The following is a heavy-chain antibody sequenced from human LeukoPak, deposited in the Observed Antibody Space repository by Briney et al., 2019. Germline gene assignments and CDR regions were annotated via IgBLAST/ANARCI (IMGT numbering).Heavy chain of an antibody. D-gene: IGHD4-17*01. CDR3: ARDGGTTVTSDAFDI. V-gene: IGHV4-59*01. Sequence: SETLSLTCTVSGGSISSNYWSWIRQPPGKGLEWIAYINYSGSTNYNPSLKSRVTISVDTSKNQFSLKLSSVTAADTAVYYCARDGGTTVTSDAFDIWGQGTMVTVSS. J-gene: IGHJ3*02. CDR2: INYSGST. CDR1: GGSISSNY.